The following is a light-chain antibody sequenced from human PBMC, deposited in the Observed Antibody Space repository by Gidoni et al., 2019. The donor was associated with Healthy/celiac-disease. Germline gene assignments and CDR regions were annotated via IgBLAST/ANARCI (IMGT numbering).Light chain of an antibody. V-gene: IGKV1-5*01. CDR2: DDS. J-gene: IGKJ2*01. CDR1: QSISSW. CDR3: QQDNSYPYT. Sequence: DIQMTQSPSTLSASVGDRVTITCRASQSISSWLAWYQQKPGKAPKLLIYDDSSLESGVPSRVSGSGSGTEFTLTSSSRQPDDFATYYCQQDNSYPYTFXXXTKLEIK.